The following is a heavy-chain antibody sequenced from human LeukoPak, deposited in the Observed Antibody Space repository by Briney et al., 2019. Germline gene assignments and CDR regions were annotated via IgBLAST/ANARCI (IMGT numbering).Heavy chain of an antibody. V-gene: IGHV1-69*13. D-gene: IGHD6-6*01. J-gene: IGHJ4*02. CDR1: GGTFSSYA. CDR3: ARATKLASSPDY. CDR2: IIPIFGIA. Sequence: SVKVSCKASGGTFSSYAISWVRQAPGQGLEWMGGIIPIFGIANYAQKFQGRVTITADESTSTAYMELSSLRSEDTAVYYCARATKLASSPDYWGQGTLVTVSS.